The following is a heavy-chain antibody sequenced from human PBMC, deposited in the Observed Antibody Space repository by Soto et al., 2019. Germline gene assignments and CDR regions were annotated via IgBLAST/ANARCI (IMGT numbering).Heavy chain of an antibody. V-gene: IGHV3-33*01. CDR2: IWYDGSNN. CDR1: GFTSISYG. J-gene: IGHJ6*02. D-gene: IGHD4-17*01. Sequence: GWSLRLSCASSGFTSISYGMHWVRQAPGKGLGWVAVIWYDGSNNNYADSLKSRFTSSRDNSKNTLYLQMNSLRAEDTAVYYCAREHGDKQYYYYGMDVWGQGTTVTVSS. CDR3: AREHGDKQYYYYGMDV.